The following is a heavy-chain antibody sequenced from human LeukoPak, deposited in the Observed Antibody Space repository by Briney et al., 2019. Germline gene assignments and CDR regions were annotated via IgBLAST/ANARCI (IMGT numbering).Heavy chain of an antibody. J-gene: IGHJ4*02. CDR1: GFTFSDYY. Sequence: PGGSLRLSCAASGFTFSDYYMSWIRQAPGKGLEWVSYISSSGSTIYYADSMKGRFTISRDNAKNSLYLQMNSLRAEDTAVYYCARSPRPNYYYDSSGYCLDYWGQGTLVTVSS. D-gene: IGHD3-22*01. V-gene: IGHV3-11*01. CDR2: ISSSGSTI. CDR3: ARSPRPNYYYDSSGYCLDY.